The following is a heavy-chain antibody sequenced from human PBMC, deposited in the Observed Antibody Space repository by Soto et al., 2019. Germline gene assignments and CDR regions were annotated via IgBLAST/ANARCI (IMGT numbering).Heavy chain of an antibody. CDR3: ARGVGGSGLNWFDP. D-gene: IGHD6-19*01. CDR2: IHYSGSA. CDR1: GSSIIGYY. V-gene: IGHV4-59*12. Sequence: SETLSLTCTFSGSSIIGYYWTWIRQSPERGLEWIGYIHYSGSANYNPSINSRLTMSVDRSKSQFSKKLASVTAADTAVYYCARGVGGSGLNWFDPWGQGTLVTVSS. J-gene: IGHJ5*02.